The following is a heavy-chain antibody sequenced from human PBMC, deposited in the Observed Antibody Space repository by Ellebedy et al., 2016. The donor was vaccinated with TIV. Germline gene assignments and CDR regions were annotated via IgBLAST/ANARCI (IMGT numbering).Heavy chain of an antibody. CDR3: ARGWFGSGMGV. Sequence: SQTLSLTCVISGDSVSTDIGWNWIRQSPSRGLEWLGRTYYRSKWNNEYAVSLKSRITINPDTSKNQLSLQLNSVIPDDTAVYYCARGWFGSGMGVWGQGTTVTVSS. V-gene: IGHV6-1*01. CDR2: TYYRSKWNN. D-gene: IGHD3-16*01. CDR1: GDSVSTDIG. J-gene: IGHJ6*02.